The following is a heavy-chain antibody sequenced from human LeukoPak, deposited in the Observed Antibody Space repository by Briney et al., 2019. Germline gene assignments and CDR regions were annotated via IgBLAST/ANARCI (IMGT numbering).Heavy chain of an antibody. D-gene: IGHD1-26*01. CDR3: ARDLMGWDLHYFDY. CDR1: GFTFSSYE. Sequence: GGSLRLSCAASGFTFSSYEMNWVRQAPGKGLEWVSSISSSSSYIYYADSVKGRFTISRDNAKNSLYLQMHSLRAEDTAVYYCARDLMGWDLHYFDYWGQGTLVTVSS. J-gene: IGHJ4*02. V-gene: IGHV3-21*01. CDR2: ISSSSSYI.